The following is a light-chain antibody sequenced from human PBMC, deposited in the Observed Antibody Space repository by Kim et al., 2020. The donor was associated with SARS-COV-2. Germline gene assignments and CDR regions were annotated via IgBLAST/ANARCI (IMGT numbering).Light chain of an antibody. Sequence: EIVLTQSPATLSLSPGERATLSCRASQSVSSYLAWYQQRPGQAPRLLIYDVSNRATGISVRFSGSGSGTDFTLTISSLEPDDFAVYYCQQRRNWPLTFGGGTKVDIK. CDR1: QSVSSY. CDR3: QQRRNWPLT. V-gene: IGKV3-11*01. CDR2: DVS. J-gene: IGKJ4*01.